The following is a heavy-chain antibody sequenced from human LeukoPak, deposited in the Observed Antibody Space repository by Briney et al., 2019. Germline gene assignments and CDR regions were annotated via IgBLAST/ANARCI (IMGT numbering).Heavy chain of an antibody. V-gene: IGHV3-30-3*01. D-gene: IGHD3-3*01. CDR2: ISYDGANK. CDR3: ARADSTYYDIWSGYQPFDY. CDR1: GFTFSRYA. Sequence: SGGSLRLSCAASGFTFSRYAIHWVRQAPGKGLEWGTDISYDGANKYYADSVKGRFTISRDNSKNTVYLQMNSLRSQDTAVYYCARADSTYYDIWSGYQPFDYWGQGTLVTVSS. J-gene: IGHJ4*02.